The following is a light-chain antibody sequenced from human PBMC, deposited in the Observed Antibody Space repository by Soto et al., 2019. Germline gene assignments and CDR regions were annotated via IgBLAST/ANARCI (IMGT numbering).Light chain of an antibody. CDR2: AAS. Sequence: DIQMTQSPSSLSASVGDRVTIPCRASQSIITSLNWYQQKPGKAPNLLIYAASTLQSGVPSRFSGSGSGTDFTLTISSLQPEDFATYYCHQLNNYPLTFGGGTRWIS. CDR3: HQLNNYPLT. J-gene: IGKJ4*01. CDR1: QSIITS. V-gene: IGKV1-9*01.